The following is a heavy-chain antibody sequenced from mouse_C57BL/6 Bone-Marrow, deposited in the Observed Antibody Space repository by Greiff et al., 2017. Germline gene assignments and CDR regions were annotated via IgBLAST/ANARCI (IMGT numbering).Heavy chain of an antibody. CDR2: INHNYGTT. J-gene: IGHJ2*01. D-gene: IGHD2-4*01. V-gene: IGHV1-39*01. Sequence: VQLKQSGPELVKPGASVKISCKASGYSFTDYNMNWVKQSNGKSLEWIGVINHNYGTTSYNQKFKGKATLTVTQSSSTAYMQINSMTSEDSAVYYCARQGDYDYDRRYFDYWGQGTTLTVSS. CDR3: ARQGDYDYDRRYFDY. CDR1: GYSFTDYN.